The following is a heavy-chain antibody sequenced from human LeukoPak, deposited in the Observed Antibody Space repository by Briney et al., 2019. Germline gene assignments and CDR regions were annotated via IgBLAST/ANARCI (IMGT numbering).Heavy chain of an antibody. Sequence: GSLRLSCAASGLAFSAYKMHWVRQAPRKGLVWVSRISTDGYTTDYADFVQGRFTASRDNTKNTWSLEMNSLRAEDTAFYYCARGNDSPYDHTFDYWGQGTLVTVSS. CDR1: GLAFSAYK. V-gene: IGHV3-74*01. CDR3: ARGNDSPYDHTFDY. CDR2: ISTDGYTT. J-gene: IGHJ4*02. D-gene: IGHD1-1*01.